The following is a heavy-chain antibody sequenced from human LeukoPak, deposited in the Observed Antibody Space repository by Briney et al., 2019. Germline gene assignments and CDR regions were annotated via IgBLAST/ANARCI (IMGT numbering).Heavy chain of an antibody. CDR3: AKEGGYYYDSSGHTLSDAFAV. D-gene: IGHD3-22*01. CDR1: GFTFSSYA. J-gene: IGHJ3*01. Sequence: DPGGSLRLSCAASGFTFSSYALSWVRQAPGKGLEWVSTLTGRGGGTYYADSVKGRFAISRGDSKNTLYLQMTSLRAEDTAVYYCAKEGGYYYDSSGHTLSDAFAVWGQGTMVTVSS. V-gene: IGHV3-23*01. CDR2: LTGRGGGT.